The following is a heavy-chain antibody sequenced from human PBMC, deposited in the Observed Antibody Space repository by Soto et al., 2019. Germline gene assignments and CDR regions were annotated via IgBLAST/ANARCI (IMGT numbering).Heavy chain of an antibody. D-gene: IGHD3-9*01. CDR2: ISSSSSYI. CDR1: GFTFSSYS. Sequence: GGSLRLSCAASGFTFSSYSMNWVRQDPGKGLEWVSSISSSSSYIYYADSVKGRFTISRDNAKNSLYLQMNSLRAEDTAVYYCARDLRLYYDILTGPMDVWGKGTTVTVSS. J-gene: IGHJ6*03. V-gene: IGHV3-21*01. CDR3: ARDLRLYYDILTGPMDV.